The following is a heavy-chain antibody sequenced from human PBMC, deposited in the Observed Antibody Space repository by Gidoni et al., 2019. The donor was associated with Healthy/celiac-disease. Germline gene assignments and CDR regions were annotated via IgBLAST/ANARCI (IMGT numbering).Heavy chain of an antibody. V-gene: IGHV2-70*15. J-gene: IGHJ6*02. CDR2: IDWDDDK. Sequence: QVTLRESGPALVKPTQTLTLTCTFSGFSLSTSGMCVSWIRQPPGKALEWLARIDWDDDKYYSTSLKTRLTISKDTSKNQVVLTMTNMDPVDTATYYCARILYSSSDYYYYGMDVWGQGTTVTVSS. D-gene: IGHD6-6*01. CDR3: ARILYSSSDYYYYGMDV. CDR1: GFSLSTSGMC.